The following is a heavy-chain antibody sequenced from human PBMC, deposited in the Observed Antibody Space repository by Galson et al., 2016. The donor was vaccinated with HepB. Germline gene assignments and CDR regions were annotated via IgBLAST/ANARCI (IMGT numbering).Heavy chain of an antibody. D-gene: IGHD6-19*01. V-gene: IGHV3-23*01. J-gene: IGHJ4*02. CDR3: AKEISVAGVNGLPSDY. CDR2: ISGLGSNT. CDR1: GFTFSDYA. Sequence: SLRLSCAASGFTFSDYAMGWVRQAPGRGLEWVSGISGLGSNTYYADSVKGRVTISRDNSKNTLHLQMNSLRVEDTAVYYCAKEISVAGVNGLPSDYWGQGTLVTVPS.